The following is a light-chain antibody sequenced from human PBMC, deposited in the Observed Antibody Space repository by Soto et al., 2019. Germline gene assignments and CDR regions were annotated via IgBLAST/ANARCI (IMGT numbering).Light chain of an antibody. CDR1: HSISTW. CDR2: DAS. V-gene: IGKV1-5*01. CDR3: QQYNSFSWT. Sequence: DIQMTQSPSTLSASIGDRVTITRRASHSISTWLAWYQQKPGRAPKSLIYDASILESGVPSRFSGSGSGTEFTLTISSLQPDDLATYYCQQYNSFSWTFGQGTKVEI. J-gene: IGKJ1*01.